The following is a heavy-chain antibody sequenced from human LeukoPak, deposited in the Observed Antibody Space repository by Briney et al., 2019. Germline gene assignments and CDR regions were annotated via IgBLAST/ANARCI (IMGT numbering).Heavy chain of an antibody. CDR2: IRDTGTDM. Sequence: GGSLRLSCTCSVFIFSNDPMNWVRQAPGQGLEWLSNIRDTGTDMYYAESVKGRFTISRDNAKNSLFLQMNSLRVEDTAVYYCVRDQSWSFDSWGQGTLVTVSS. CDR1: VFIFSNDP. CDR3: VRDQSWSFDS. V-gene: IGHV3-48*01. D-gene: IGHD3-10*01. J-gene: IGHJ4*02.